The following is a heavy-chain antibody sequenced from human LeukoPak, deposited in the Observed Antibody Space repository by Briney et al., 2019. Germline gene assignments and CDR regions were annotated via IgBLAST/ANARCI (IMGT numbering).Heavy chain of an antibody. CDR1: GFTFSSYG. Sequence: GRSLRLSCAASGFTFSSYGMHWVRQAPGKGLEWVAVIWYDGSNKYYADSVKGRFTISRDNSKNTLYLQMNSLRAEDTAVYYCARDFSYGSGSYYYYYGMGVWGKGTTVTVSS. J-gene: IGHJ6*04. D-gene: IGHD3-10*01. CDR2: IWYDGSNK. V-gene: IGHV3-33*01. CDR3: ARDFSYGSGSYYYYYGMGV.